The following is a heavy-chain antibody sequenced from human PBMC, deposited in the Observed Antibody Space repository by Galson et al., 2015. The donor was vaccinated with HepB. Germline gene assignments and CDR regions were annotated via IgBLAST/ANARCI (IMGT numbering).Heavy chain of an antibody. CDR1: GFTFSSYA. CDR3: VKVPPRIYDILTGYSPGSDP. J-gene: IGHJ5*02. CDR2: ISSNGGST. V-gene: IGHV3-64D*06. Sequence: SLRLSCAASGFTFSSYAMHWVRQAPGKGLEYVSAISSNGGSTYYADSVKGRFTISRDNSKNTLYPQMSSLRAEDTGFYSCVKVPPRIYDILTGYSPGSDPWGQGTLVTVSS. D-gene: IGHD3-9*01.